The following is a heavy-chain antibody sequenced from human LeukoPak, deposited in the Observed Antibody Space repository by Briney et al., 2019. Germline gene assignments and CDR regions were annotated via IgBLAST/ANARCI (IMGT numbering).Heavy chain of an antibody. V-gene: IGHV4-34*01. CDR1: GGSFSAYY. D-gene: IGHD6-13*01. J-gene: IGHJ6*03. CDR3: ASLPKSEYSSSWYYYMDV. Sequence: PSETLSLTCAVYGGSFSAYYWSWIRQPPGKGLEWIGEINHSGSTNYNPSLKSRVTISLDTSKNQFSLKLSSVTAADTAVYYCASLPKSEYSSSWYYYMDVWGKGTTVTISS. CDR2: INHSGST.